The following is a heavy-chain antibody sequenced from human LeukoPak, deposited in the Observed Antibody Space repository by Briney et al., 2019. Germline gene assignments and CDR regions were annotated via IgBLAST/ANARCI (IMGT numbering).Heavy chain of an antibody. D-gene: IGHD6-6*01. V-gene: IGHV1-69*13. J-gene: IGHJ3*02. CDR1: GGTFSSYA. CDR3: ARDTTEYSAHQYDAFDI. CDR2: IIPIFGTA. Sequence: SVKVSCKASGGTFSSYAISWVRQAPGQGLEWMGGIIPIFGTANYAQKFQGRVTITADESTSTAYMELSSLRSEDTAVYYCARDTTEYSAHQYDAFDIWGQGTMVTVSS.